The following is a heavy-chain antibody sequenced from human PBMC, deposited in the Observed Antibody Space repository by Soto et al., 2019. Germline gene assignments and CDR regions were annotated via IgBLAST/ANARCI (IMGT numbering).Heavy chain of an antibody. CDR2: IWYDGGNK. V-gene: IGHV3-33*01. CDR1: GFTFSSYG. CDR3: AREEAYYDSSGYYPLAEYFQH. J-gene: IGHJ1*01. D-gene: IGHD3-22*01. Sequence: GGSLRLSCAASGFTFSSYGMHWVRQAPGKGLEWVAVIWYDGGNKYYADSVKGRFTISRDNSKNTLYLQMNSLRAEDTAVYYCAREEAYYDSSGYYPLAEYFQHWGQGTLVTVSS.